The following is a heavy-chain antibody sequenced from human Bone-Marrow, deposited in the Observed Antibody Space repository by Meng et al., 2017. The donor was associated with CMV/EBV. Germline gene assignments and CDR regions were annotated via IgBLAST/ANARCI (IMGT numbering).Heavy chain of an antibody. Sequence: ASVKVSCKASGYTLTTFDFNWVRQAPGQGPEWMGWISAYNGDTMYAPKVQGRVTMTTDTSTSTAYMELRGLRSDDTAVYYCARGRGGTVPTIYYFDFWGQGTLVTVSS. CDR2: ISAYNGDT. V-gene: IGHV1-18*01. J-gene: IGHJ4*02. CDR1: GYTLTTFD. CDR3: ARGRGGTVPTIYYFDF. D-gene: IGHD5-12*01.